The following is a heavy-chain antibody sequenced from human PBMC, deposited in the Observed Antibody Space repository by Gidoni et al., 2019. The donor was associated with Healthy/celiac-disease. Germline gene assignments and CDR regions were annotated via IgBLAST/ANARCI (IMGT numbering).Heavy chain of an antibody. Sequence: VQLVESGGGLVKPGRSLRLSCTASGFTFGDYAMSCFRQAPGKGLEWVGFIRSKAYGGTTEYAASVKGRCTIARDDSKSIAYLQMNSLKTEDTAVYYCTRDARGQGAYYYYGMDVWGQGTTVTVSS. CDR2: IRSKAYGGTT. J-gene: IGHJ6*02. CDR1: GFTFGDYA. V-gene: IGHV3-49*05. CDR3: TRDARGQGAYYYYGMDV. D-gene: IGHD1-26*01.